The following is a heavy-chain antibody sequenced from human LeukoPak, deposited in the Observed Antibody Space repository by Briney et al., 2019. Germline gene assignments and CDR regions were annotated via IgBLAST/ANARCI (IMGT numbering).Heavy chain of an antibody. D-gene: IGHD2-15*01. CDR3: ARDGLGYCSGGSCYGPDYFDY. Sequence: KPSETPSLTCTVSGGSISSYYWSCIRQPPGKGLEWIGYISYSGSTNYNPSLKSRVTISVDTSKNQFSLKLSSVTAADTAVYYCARDGLGYCSGGSCYGPDYFDYGGQGTLVTVSS. CDR2: ISYSGST. J-gene: IGHJ4*02. CDR1: GGSISSYY. V-gene: IGHV4-59*01.